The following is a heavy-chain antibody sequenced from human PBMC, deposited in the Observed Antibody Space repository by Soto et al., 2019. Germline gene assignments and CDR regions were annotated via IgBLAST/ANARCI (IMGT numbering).Heavy chain of an antibody. J-gene: IGHJ6*02. CDR1: GFTFSSYS. V-gene: IGHV3-21*01. CDR2: ISSSSSYI. D-gene: IGHD2-2*01. Sequence: GGSLRLSCAASGFTFSSYSMNWVRQAPGKGLEWVSSISSSSSYIYYADSVKGRFTISRDNAKNSLYLQMNSLRAEDTAVYYCARDWYLADIVLVPAAARPGSMDVWGQGTTVTVS. CDR3: ARDWYLADIVLVPAAARPGSMDV.